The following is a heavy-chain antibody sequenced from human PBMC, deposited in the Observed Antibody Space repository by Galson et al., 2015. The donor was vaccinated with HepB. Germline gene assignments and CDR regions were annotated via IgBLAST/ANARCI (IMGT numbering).Heavy chain of an antibody. V-gene: IGHV3-30*04. CDR1: GFTFSSYA. CDR2: ISYDGSNK. CDR3: ARATYYYGSGSYYKGDAFDI. J-gene: IGHJ3*02. Sequence: SLRLSCAASGFTFSSYAMHWVRQAPGKGLEWVAVISYDGSNKYYADSVKGRFTISRDNSKNTLYLQMNSLRAEDTAVYYCARATYYYGSGSYYKGDAFDIWGQGTMVTVSS. D-gene: IGHD3-10*01.